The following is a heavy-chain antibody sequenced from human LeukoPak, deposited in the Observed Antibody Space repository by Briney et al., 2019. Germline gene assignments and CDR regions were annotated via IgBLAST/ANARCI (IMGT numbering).Heavy chain of an antibody. CDR1: GFTFSSYA. D-gene: IGHD2/OR15-2a*01. J-gene: IGHJ4*02. Sequence: PGGSLRLSCAASGFTFSSYAMHWVRQAPGKGLEWVAFISYDGSIKYYADSVKGRFTVSRDNSKNTLYLQMNSLKTEDTALYYCGRAGSFSPIEYWGQGTLVTVSS. CDR2: ISYDGSIK. V-gene: IGHV3-30-3*01. CDR3: GRAGSFSPIEY.